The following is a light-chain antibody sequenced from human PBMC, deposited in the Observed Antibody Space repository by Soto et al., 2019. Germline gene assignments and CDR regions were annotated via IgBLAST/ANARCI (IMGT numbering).Light chain of an antibody. CDR1: HTVSITY. CDR3: QQYNNWLET. J-gene: IGKJ1*01. CDR2: GAS. V-gene: IGKV3-20*01. Sequence: VLTQSPGTLSFPPGESATLSCRASHTVSITYLTWYQQKPGQAPRLLIFGASKRATGIPDRFSGSGSGRDFTLTISSLQSEDFAVYYCQQYNNWLETFGQGTKVDIK.